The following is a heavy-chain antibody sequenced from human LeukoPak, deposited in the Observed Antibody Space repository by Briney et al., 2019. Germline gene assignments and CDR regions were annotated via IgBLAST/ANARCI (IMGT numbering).Heavy chain of an antibody. CDR3: ARLRRDGYNPSYFDY. J-gene: IGHJ4*02. CDR1: GFTFSNYW. V-gene: IGHV3-53*01. Sequence: GGSLRLSCVASGFTFSNYWMTWVRQAPGKGLEWVSVIYSGGSTYYADSVKGRFTISRDNSKNTLYLQMNSLRAEDTAVYYCARLRRDGYNPSYFDYWGQGTLVTVSS. CDR2: IYSGGST. D-gene: IGHD5-24*01.